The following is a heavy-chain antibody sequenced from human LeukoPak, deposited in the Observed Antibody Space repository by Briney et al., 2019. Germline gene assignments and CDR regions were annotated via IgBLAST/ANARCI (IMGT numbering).Heavy chain of an antibody. Sequence: PGGSLRLSCAASGFTFSSSAMSWVRQAPGKGLEWVSGIGGSGAGTYYAVSVKGRFTISGDNSKNTLYLQMNSLRAEDTAVYYCATTLHSGYYDLYWGQGTLVTVSS. CDR3: ATTLHSGYYDLY. CDR1: GFTFSSSA. V-gene: IGHV3-23*01. CDR2: IGGSGAGT. J-gene: IGHJ4*02. D-gene: IGHD3-22*01.